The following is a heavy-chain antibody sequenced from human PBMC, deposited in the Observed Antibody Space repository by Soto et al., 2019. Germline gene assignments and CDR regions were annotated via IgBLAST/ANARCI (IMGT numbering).Heavy chain of an antibody. Sequence: GGSLRLSCAASGFTFSSYAMSWVRQAPGKGLEWVSAISGSGGSTYYADSVKGRFTISRDNSKNTLYLQMNSLRAEDTAVYYCAKGKAPFIVVVPAAPFYMDVWGKGTTVTVSS. CDR1: GFTFSSYA. J-gene: IGHJ6*03. CDR2: ISGSGGST. V-gene: IGHV3-23*01. CDR3: AKGKAPFIVVVPAAPFYMDV. D-gene: IGHD2-2*01.